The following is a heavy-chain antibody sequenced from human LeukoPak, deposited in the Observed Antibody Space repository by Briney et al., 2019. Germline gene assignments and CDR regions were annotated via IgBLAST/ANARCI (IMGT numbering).Heavy chain of an antibody. CDR3: ASPPPSAVDY. V-gene: IGHV4-39*01. CDR2: IYYSGST. Sequence: PSETLSLTCTVSGGSISSSSYYWGWIRQPPGKGLEWIGSIYYSGSTYYNPSLKSRVTISVDTSKNQFSLKLSSATAADTAVYYCASPPPSAVDYWGQGTLVTVSS. J-gene: IGHJ4*02. CDR1: GGSISSSSYY.